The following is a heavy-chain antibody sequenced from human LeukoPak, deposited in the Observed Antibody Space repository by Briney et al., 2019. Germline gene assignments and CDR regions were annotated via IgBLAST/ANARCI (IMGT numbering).Heavy chain of an antibody. CDR1: GYTFTSYG. D-gene: IGHD3-9*01. Sequence: ASVKVSCKASGYTFTSYGISWVRQAPGQGLEWMGWISAYNGNTNYAQKLQGRVTMTTDTSTSTAYMELRSLRSDDTAVYYCARDTPGIRYFDSLEAPDYWGQGTLVTVSS. CDR3: ARDTPGIRYFDSLEAPDY. J-gene: IGHJ4*02. V-gene: IGHV1-18*04. CDR2: ISAYNGNT.